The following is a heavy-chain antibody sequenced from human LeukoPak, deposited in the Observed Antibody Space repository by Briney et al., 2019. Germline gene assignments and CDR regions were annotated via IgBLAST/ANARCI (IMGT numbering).Heavy chain of an antibody. D-gene: IGHD2-21*01. J-gene: IGHJ4*02. V-gene: IGHV3-23*01. CDR1: GFTFSSYA. CDR3: ARDDLYCGGDCSPFDY. Sequence: GGSLRLSCAASGFTFSSYAMSWVRQAPGKGLEWVSAISGSGGSTYYADSVKGRFTTSRDNSKNTLYLQMNSLRAEDTAVYYCARDDLYCGGDCSPFDYWGQGTPVTVSS. CDR2: ISGSGGST.